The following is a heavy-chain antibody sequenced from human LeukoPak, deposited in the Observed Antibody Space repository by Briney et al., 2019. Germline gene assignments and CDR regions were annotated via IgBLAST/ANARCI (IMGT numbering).Heavy chain of an antibody. CDR3: ARDRSSENYRYFDY. V-gene: IGHV4-59*01. J-gene: IGHJ4*02. CDR2: IYYSGST. CDR1: GVSISSYY. Sequence: SETLSLTYTVSGVSISSYYWNWIRQPAGKGLEWIGYIYYSGSTNYNPSLKSRVTISVDTSKNQFSLKLSSVTAADTAVCYCARDRSSENYRYFDYWGQGTLVTVSS. D-gene: IGHD1-7*01.